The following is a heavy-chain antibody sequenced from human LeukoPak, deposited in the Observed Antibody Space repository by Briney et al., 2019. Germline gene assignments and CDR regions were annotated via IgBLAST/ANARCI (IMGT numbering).Heavy chain of an antibody. J-gene: IGHJ4*02. Sequence: GASVKVSCKASGGTFSTYAISWVRQAPGQGLEWMGMIIPILGIANYAQKFQGRVTITADKSTSTAYMELSSLRSEDTAVYYCARIRGERAPIDYWGQGTLVTVSS. CDR2: IIPILGIA. D-gene: IGHD3-10*01. CDR1: GGTFSTYA. V-gene: IGHV1-69*04. CDR3: ARIRGERAPIDY.